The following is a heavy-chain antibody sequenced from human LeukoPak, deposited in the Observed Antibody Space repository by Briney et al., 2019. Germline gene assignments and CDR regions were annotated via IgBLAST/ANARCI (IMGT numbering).Heavy chain of an antibody. D-gene: IGHD3-10*01. CDR3: ARDGSGSGNYYNVAGFDY. Sequence: PGGSLRLSCVASGFTFSSYEMNWVRQAPGKGLEWVSYISSSGSTIYYANSVKGRFTISRDNAKNSLYLQMNSLRAEDTAVYYCARDGSGSGNYYNVAGFDYWGQGTLVTVSS. CDR1: GFTFSSYE. J-gene: IGHJ4*02. V-gene: IGHV3-48*03. CDR2: ISSSGSTI.